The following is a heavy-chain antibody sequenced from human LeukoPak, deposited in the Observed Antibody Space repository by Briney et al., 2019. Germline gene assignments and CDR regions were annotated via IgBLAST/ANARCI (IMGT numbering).Heavy chain of an antibody. CDR2: ISGSTGST. J-gene: IGHJ3*02. D-gene: IGHD2-2*01. CDR1: GFTLSSYA. CDR3: AKTLGCSSDGFDI. Sequence: GGSLRISCAASGFTLSSYAMAWVRQAPGKGLEWVSGISGSTGSTYYADSVKGRFTISRDTSKNTLYFQMNSLRAEDTAVYHCAKTLGCSSDGFDICGQWTMVTVSS. V-gene: IGHV3-23*01.